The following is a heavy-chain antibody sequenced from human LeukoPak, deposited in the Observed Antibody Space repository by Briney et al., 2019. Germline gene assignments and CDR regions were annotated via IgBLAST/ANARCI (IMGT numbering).Heavy chain of an antibody. J-gene: IGHJ4*02. V-gene: IGHV3-21*01. CDR2: IFSRSESI. Sequence: GGSLRLSCAASGFTFGAYTMNWVRQAPGKGLEWVTCIFSRSESILYADSVKGRFTISRDNARNSLYLQMDSLRAEDTAVYYCARDFLHSSTSRPFDYWGQGTLVTVSS. D-gene: IGHD2-2*01. CDR1: GFTFGAYT. CDR3: ARDFLHSSTSRPFDY.